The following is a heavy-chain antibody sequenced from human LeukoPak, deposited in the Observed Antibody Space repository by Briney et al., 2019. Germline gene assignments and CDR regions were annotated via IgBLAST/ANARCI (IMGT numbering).Heavy chain of an antibody. CDR1: GGXISSYY. V-gene: IGHV4-59*01. D-gene: IGHD3-10*01. CDR3: ASRRITKGYGMDV. CDR2: IYYSGST. J-gene: IGHJ6*02. Sequence: SETLSLTCNVSGGXISSYYCSWIRQPPGKGLEWIGYIYYSGSTNYNPSLKSRVTISVDTSKNQFSLKLSSVTAADTAVYYCASRRITKGYGMDVWGQGTTVTVSS.